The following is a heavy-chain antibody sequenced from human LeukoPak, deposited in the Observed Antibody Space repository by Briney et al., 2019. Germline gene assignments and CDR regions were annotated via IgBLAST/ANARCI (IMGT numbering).Heavy chain of an antibody. CDR2: IKEDGSEK. J-gene: IGHJ4*02. V-gene: IGHV3-7*03. CDR1: GFTFSSYW. CDR3: ARDRGQVGLSDY. Sequence: GGSLRLSCAASGFTFSSYWMSWVRQAPGKGLEWVANIKEDGSEKYHVDSVKGRFTISRDNAKNSLYLQMNNLRVEDTAVYYCARDRGQVGLSDYWGQGTLVTVSS. D-gene: IGHD1-26*01.